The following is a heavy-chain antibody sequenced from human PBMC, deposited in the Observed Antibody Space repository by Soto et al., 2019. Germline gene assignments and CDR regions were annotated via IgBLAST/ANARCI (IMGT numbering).Heavy chain of an antibody. J-gene: IGHJ5*02. CDR2: VYWSDEK. D-gene: IGHD3-10*01. Sequence: SCPTLVNPTQTLTLTCTFSGFSLKRSGVGXAWMRQPPGKALEGLALVYWSDEKRYSTSLKNRLTITKDTSKNEVVLTMTNMDPLDTATYYCAPKEYYFPRGPYYNVRYFDPWGQGILVTVSS. CDR1: GFSLKRSGVG. V-gene: IGHV2-5*01. CDR3: APKEYYFPRGPYYNVRYFDP.